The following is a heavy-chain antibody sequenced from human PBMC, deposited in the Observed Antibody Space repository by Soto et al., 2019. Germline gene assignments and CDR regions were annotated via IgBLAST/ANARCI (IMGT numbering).Heavy chain of an antibody. CDR2: IYYSGST. J-gene: IGHJ4*02. CDR3: ARVGYSYGGYFDY. CDR1: GGSISSSSYY. D-gene: IGHD5-18*01. V-gene: IGHV4-39*01. Sequence: SETLSLTCTVSGGSISSSSYYWGWIRQPPGKGLEWIGSIYYSGSTYYNPSLKSRVTISVDTSKNQFSLKQSSVTAADTAVYYCARVGYSYGGYFDYWGQGALVTVSS.